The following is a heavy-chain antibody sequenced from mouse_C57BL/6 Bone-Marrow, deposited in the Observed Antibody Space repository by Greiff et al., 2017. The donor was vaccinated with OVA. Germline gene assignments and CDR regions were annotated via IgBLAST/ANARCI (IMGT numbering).Heavy chain of an antibody. CDR1: GYTFTSYW. D-gene: IGHD1-1*01. J-gene: IGHJ3*01. Sequence: VQLQQSGAELVKPGASVKLSCKASGYTFTSYWMHWVKQRPGQGLEWIGMIHPNSGSTNYNEKFKSKATLTVDKSSSTAYMQLSSLTSEDSAVYYCARSHYGSSYVAYWGQGTLVTVSA. V-gene: IGHV1-64*01. CDR3: ARSHYGSSYVAY. CDR2: IHPNSGST.